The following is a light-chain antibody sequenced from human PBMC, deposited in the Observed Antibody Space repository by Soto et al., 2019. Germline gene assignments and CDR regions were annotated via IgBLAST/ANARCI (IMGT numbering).Light chain of an antibody. J-gene: IGKJ3*01. CDR1: QSIGNY. CDR2: ATS. CDR3: QQRSSWPFT. V-gene: IGKV3-11*01. Sequence: VFTQSTATLSLSPGEGATLPGRASQSIGNYLAWYQQKPGQAPRLLIYATSNRATGIPARFSGSGSGTYFTLTISSLEPEDFAVYYCQQRSSWPFTFCPGTKVDIK.